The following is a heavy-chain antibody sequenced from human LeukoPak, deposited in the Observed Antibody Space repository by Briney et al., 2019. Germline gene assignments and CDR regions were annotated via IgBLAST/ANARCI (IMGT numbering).Heavy chain of an antibody. J-gene: IGHJ6*02. CDR2: IYSGGST. Sequence: GGSLRLSCAASGFTVSSDYMSWVRQAPGKGLEWVSVIYSGGSTYYADSVKGRFTISRHNSKNTLYLQMNSLRAEDTAVYYCARALGGTYDYWSGYYSCYGMDVWGQGTTVTVSS. D-gene: IGHD3-3*01. V-gene: IGHV3-53*04. CDR3: ARALGGTYDYWSGYYSCYGMDV. CDR1: GFTVSSDY.